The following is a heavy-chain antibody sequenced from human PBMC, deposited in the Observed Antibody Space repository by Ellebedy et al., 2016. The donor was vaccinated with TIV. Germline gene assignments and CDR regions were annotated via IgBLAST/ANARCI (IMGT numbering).Heavy chain of an antibody. V-gene: IGHV1-69*13. CDR1: GGTFSSYA. CDR2: IIPIFGTA. J-gene: IGHJ6*02. D-gene: IGHD3-16*01. CDR3: AWGGSEVSYYYYYYGMDV. Sequence: AASVKVSCKASGGTFSSYAISWVRQAPGQGLEWMGGIIPIFGTANYAQKFQGRVTITADESTSTAYMELSSLRSEDTAVYYCAWGGSEVSYYYYYYGMDVWGQGTTVTVSS.